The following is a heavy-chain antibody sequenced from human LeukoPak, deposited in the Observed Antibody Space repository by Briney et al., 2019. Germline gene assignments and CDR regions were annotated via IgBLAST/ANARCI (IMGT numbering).Heavy chain of an antibody. V-gene: IGHV3-48*02. CDR1: GFTFSTYS. D-gene: IGHD4-17*01. CDR3: ARDLLTTVTTFTPRVFTY. J-gene: IGHJ4*02. Sequence: GRSLRLSCAASGFTFSTYSMNWVRQAPGKGLEWVSYISSSSSTMYYGDSVKGRFTISRDNAKNSLYLQMNSLRDEDTAVYYCARDLLTTVTTFTPRVFTYWGQGTLVTVSS. CDR2: ISSSSSTM.